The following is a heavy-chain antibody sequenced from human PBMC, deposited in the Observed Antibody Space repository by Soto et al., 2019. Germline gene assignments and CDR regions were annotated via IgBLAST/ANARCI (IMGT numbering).Heavy chain of an antibody. CDR2: VGGGGGST. CDR1: GFTFNTYA. D-gene: IGHD3-10*01. Sequence: SLRLSCAASGFTFNTYAMSWIRQAPGKGLEWVSVVGGGGGSTHYADSVKGRFTISRDNSKNTLYLQMNSLRADDTAIYYCARDSITRLSYDIPGMDVWGQGTTVTVSS. V-gene: IGHV3-23*01. J-gene: IGHJ6*02. CDR3: ARDSITRLSYDIPGMDV.